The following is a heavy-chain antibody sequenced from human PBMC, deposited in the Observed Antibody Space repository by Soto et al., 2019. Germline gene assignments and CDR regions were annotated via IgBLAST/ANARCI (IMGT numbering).Heavy chain of an antibody. CDR1: GGSVSSGSYY. D-gene: IGHD1-26*01. CDR2: IYYSGST. CDR3: ARDIGMNGPFAY. J-gene: IGHJ4*02. V-gene: IGHV4-61*01. Sequence: SETLSLTCTVSGGSVSSGSYYWSWIRQPPGKGLEWIGYIYYSGSTNYNPSLKSRVTISVDTSKNQFSLKLSSVTAADTAVYYCARDIGMNGPFAYWGQGTLVTVSS.